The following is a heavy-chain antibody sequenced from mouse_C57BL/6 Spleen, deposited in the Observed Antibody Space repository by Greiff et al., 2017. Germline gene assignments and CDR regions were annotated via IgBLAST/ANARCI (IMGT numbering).Heavy chain of an antibody. D-gene: IGHD2-5*01. V-gene: IGHV1-15*01. CDR3: TRRLYSNYWYFDV. J-gene: IGHJ1*03. CDR2: IDPETGGT. Sequence: VQLQQSGAELVRPGASVTLSCKASGYTFTDYEMHWVKQTPVHGLEWIGAIDPETGGTAYNQKFKGKAILTADKSSGTAYMELRSLTSEDSAVYYCTRRLYSNYWYFDVWGTGTTVTVSS. CDR1: GYTFTDYE.